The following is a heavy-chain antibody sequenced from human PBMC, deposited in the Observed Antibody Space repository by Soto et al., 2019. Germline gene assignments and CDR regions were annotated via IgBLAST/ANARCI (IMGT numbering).Heavy chain of an antibody. J-gene: IGHJ2*01. V-gene: IGHV4-59*01. CDR1: GGSISSYY. CDR3: ARACISTSCYGGHFDL. D-gene: IGHD2-2*01. Sequence: QVQLQESGPGLVKPSETLSLTCTVSGGSISSYYWSWIRQPPGKGLEWIGYIYYSGSTNYNPSLKSRVTISVDTSKNQFSLKLSSVTAADTAVYYCARACISTSCYGGHFDLWGRGTLVTVSS. CDR2: IYYSGST.